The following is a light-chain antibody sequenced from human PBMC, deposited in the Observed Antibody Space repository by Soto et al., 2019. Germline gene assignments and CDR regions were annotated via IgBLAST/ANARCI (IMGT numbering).Light chain of an antibody. CDR3: QQYKIYPYT. CDR2: DVS. J-gene: IGKJ2*01. V-gene: IGKV1-5*01. Sequence: DIQMTQSPSTLSASIGDRVTITCRASQSINGRLAWYQQKPGRPPKLLIYDVSILESGGPSRFSGSGSGTDFTLTTSSLRPDDFATFYCQQYKIYPYTFGQGTRLDIQ. CDR1: QSINGR.